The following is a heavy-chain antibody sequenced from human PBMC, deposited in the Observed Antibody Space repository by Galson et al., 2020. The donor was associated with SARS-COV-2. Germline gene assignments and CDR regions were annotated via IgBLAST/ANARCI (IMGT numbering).Heavy chain of an antibody. CDR3: AHFEPFRVSEDNYYYHSYGMDI. Sequence: SGPTLVKPTQTLTLTCNFSGFSLTTDGVGVGWIRQPPGKALEWLAVIFWNDDKRYSPSLRSRLTITKDTSKNQVVLTMTNMDPEDTATFFCAHFEPFRVSEDNYYYHSYGMDIWGRGTTVTVSS. CDR1: GFSLTTDGVG. D-gene: IGHD3-3*01. J-gene: IGHJ6*02. CDR2: IFWNDDK. V-gene: IGHV2-5*01.